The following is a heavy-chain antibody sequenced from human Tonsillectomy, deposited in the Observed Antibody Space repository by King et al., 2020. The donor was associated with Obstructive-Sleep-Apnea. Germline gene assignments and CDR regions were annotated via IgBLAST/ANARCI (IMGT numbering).Heavy chain of an antibody. CDR1: GYNFINYW. CDR2: IYPGDSDT. J-gene: IGHJ5*02. CDR3: AQHSHTSGWYRWFDP. D-gene: IGHD6-19*01. Sequence: QLVQSGAEVKKPGESLKISCKASGYNFINYWIGWVRQRPGKGLEWIGIIYPGDSDTKYNPSFQGQVTISIDKSISTAYLQWSSLKASDTAMYYCAQHSHTSGWYRWFDPWGQGTLVTASS. V-gene: IGHV5-51*01.